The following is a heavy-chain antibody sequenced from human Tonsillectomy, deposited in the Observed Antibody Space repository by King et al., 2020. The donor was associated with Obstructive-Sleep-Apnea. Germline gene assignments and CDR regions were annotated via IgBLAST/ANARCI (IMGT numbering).Heavy chain of an antibody. CDR3: ARDRPSGSYSY. Sequence: QLQESGPGLVKPSETLSLTCTVSGYSISSGYYWGWIRQPPGKGLEWIGTIYHSGSTYYNPSLKSRVTISKNTSKNQISLKLSSLTAADTAVYYCARDRPSGSYSYWGQGTLVTVSS. CDR2: IYHSGST. V-gene: IGHV4-38-2*02. D-gene: IGHD1-26*01. CDR1: GYSISSGYY. J-gene: IGHJ4*02.